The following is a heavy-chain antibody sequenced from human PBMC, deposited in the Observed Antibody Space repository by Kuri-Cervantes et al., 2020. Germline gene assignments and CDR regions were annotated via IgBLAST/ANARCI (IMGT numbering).Heavy chain of an antibody. CDR1: GFTFSSYW. J-gene: IGHJ5*02. CDR3: VKDADASDWHVGANWFDP. CDR2: IKQDGSGK. V-gene: IGHV3-7*03. D-gene: IGHD6-19*01. Sequence: GGSLRLSCAASGFTFSSYWMSWVRQAPGKGLEWVANIKQDGSGKYYVDSVKGRSTISRDNDKNTLYLQMNGLRADDTALYYCVKDADASDWHVGANWFDPWGQGTLVTVSS.